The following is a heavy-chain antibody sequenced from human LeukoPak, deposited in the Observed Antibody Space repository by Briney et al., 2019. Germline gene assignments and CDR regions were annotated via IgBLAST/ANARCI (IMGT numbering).Heavy chain of an antibody. Sequence: SETLSLTCTVSGGSISSYYWSWIRQPPGRGPEWIGYIYYSGSTSYNPSLKSRVTISVDTSKNQFSLNLSSVIAADTAVYYCARGVAVAGYFDYWGQGTLVTVSS. D-gene: IGHD6-19*01. CDR2: IYYSGST. CDR3: ARGVAVAGYFDY. J-gene: IGHJ4*02. CDR1: GGSISSYY. V-gene: IGHV4-59*01.